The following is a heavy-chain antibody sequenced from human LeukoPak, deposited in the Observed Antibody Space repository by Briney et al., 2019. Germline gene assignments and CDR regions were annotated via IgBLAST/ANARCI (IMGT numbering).Heavy chain of an antibody. Sequence: SVKVSCKASGGTFSSYAISWVRQAPGQGLEWMGGIIPMFGTVKYAQKFQGRVTITADESTSTAYMELSSLRSEDTAVYYCARARASGSSPLHWGQGTLVTVSS. CDR2: IIPMFGTV. D-gene: IGHD1-26*01. CDR3: ARARASGSSPLH. J-gene: IGHJ4*02. V-gene: IGHV1-69*13. CDR1: GGTFSSYA.